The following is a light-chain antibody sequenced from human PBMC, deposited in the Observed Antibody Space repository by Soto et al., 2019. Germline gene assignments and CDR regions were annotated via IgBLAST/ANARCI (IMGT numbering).Light chain of an antibody. CDR2: AAS. V-gene: IGKV1-9*01. CDR1: QGISSF. J-gene: IGKJ5*01. CDR3: PHPNSFPIT. Sequence: QVTQSASSLSSSVGDSVTITCRASQGISSFLAWYQQKPGKAPKLLIYAASTLQSGVPSRFSGSGSGTDFTLTISSLQPEDFATYCCPHPNSFPITSCEGRRLEI.